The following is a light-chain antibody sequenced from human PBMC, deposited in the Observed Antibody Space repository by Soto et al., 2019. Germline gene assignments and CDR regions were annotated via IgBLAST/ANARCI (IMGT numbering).Light chain of an antibody. CDR2: END. V-gene: IGLV1-51*02. J-gene: IGLJ2*01. Sequence: QSVLTQPPSVSAAPGQKVTISCSGSSSNIGNFYVCWYQHLPGTAPKFLIYENDKRPSGIPDRFSGSKSGTSATLDITGLQTGDEADYYCAAWDGNLRAVVFGGGTKLTVL. CDR3: AAWDGNLRAVV. CDR1: SSNIGNFY.